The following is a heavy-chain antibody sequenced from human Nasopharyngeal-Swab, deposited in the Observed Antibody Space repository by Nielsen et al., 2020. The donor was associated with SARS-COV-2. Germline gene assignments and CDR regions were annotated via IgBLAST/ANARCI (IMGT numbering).Heavy chain of an antibody. D-gene: IGHD5-24*01. CDR3: ARGCGDGYNFWATAYYYYGMDV. CDR1: GGSISSSSYY. Sequence: SETLSLTCTVSGGSISSSSYYWGWIRQPPGKGLEWIGSIYYSGSTYYNPSLKSRVTISVDTSKNQFSLKLSSVTAADTAVYYCARGCGDGYNFWATAYYYYGMDVWGQGTTVTVSS. V-gene: IGHV4-39*01. CDR2: IYYSGST. J-gene: IGHJ6*02.